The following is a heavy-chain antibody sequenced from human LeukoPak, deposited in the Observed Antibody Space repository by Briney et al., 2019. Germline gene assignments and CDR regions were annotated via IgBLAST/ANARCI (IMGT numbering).Heavy chain of an antibody. CDR2: IYYSGST. CDR1: GGSISSYY. CDR3: ARDRQYYYDSSGYYGTDAFDI. J-gene: IGHJ3*02. D-gene: IGHD3-22*01. V-gene: IGHV4-59*01. Sequence: SETLSLTCTVSGGSISSYYWSCIRQPPGKGLEWIGYIYYSGSTNYNPSLKSRVTISVDTSKNQFSLKLSSVTAADTAVYYCARDRQYYYDSSGYYGTDAFDIWGQGTMVTVSS.